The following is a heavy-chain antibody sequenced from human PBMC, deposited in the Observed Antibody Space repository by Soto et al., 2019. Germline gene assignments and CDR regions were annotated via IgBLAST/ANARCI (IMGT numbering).Heavy chain of an antibody. CDR3: ARQDRTVAGYYYYGMDV. CDR1: GGSISSGGYY. V-gene: IGHV4-31*01. Sequence: SETLSLTCTVSGGSISSGGYYWSWIRQHPGKGLEWIGYIYYSGSTYYSPSFQGQVTISADKSISTAYLQWSSLKASDTAMYYCARQDRTVAGYYYYGMDVWGQGTTVTVSS. CDR2: IYYSGST. J-gene: IGHJ6*02. D-gene: IGHD6-19*01.